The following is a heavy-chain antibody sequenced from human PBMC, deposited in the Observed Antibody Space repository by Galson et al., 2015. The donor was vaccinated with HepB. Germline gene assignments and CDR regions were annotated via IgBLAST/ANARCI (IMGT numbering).Heavy chain of an antibody. CDR3: ARVFRSGGSYDQGVDY. V-gene: IGHV3-21*01. CDR2: ISSSSSYI. D-gene: IGHD1-26*01. CDR1: GFTFSSYS. J-gene: IGHJ4*02. Sequence: SLRLSCAASGFTFSSYSMNWVRQAPGKGLEWVSSISSSSSYIYYADSVKGRFTISRDNAKNSLYLQMNSLRAEDTAVYYCARVFRSGGSYDQGVDYWGQGTLVTVSS.